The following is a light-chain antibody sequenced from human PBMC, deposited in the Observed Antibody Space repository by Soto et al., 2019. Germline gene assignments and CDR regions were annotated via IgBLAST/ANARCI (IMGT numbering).Light chain of an antibody. J-gene: IGKJ1*01. V-gene: IGKV1-5*01. CDR3: QQYRIYWT. CDR1: QSISSW. Sequence: DIQMTQSPSTLSASVGDRVTITCWASQSISSWLAWYQQKPGKAPKLLSYDASSLESGVPSRFSGSGSGTEFTLTISSLQSDGFATYFCQQYRIYWTFGQGTKVEIK. CDR2: DAS.